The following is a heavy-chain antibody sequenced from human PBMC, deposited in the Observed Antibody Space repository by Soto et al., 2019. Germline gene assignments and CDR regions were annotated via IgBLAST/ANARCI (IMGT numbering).Heavy chain of an antibody. V-gene: IGHV1-69*02. Sequence: QVQLVQSGAEVKKPGSSVKVSCKASGGTFSSYTISWVRQAPGQGLEWMGRIIPILGIANYAQKFQGRVTITADKSTSPAYMELSSLRSEDTAVYYCARMSVAGTGMDVWGQGTTVTVSS. CDR1: GGTFSSYT. CDR2: IIPILGIA. CDR3: ARMSVAGTGMDV. D-gene: IGHD6-19*01. J-gene: IGHJ6*02.